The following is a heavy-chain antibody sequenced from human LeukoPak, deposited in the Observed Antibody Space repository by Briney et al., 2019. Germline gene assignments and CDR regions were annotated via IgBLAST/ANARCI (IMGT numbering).Heavy chain of an antibody. CDR3: AREPRSRFGGAFDY. CDR2: IIPIFGTA. CDR1: GGTFSSYA. V-gene: IGHV1-69*05. J-gene: IGHJ4*02. D-gene: IGHD3-16*01. Sequence: SVKVSCKASGGTFSSYAISWVRQAAGQGLEWMGRIIPIFGTANYAQKFQGRVTITTDESTSTAYMELSSLRSEDTAVYYCAREPRSRFGGAFDYWGQGTLVTVSS.